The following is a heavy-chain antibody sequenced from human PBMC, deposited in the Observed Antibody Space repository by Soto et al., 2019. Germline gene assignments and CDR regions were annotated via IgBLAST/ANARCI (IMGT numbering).Heavy chain of an antibody. V-gene: IGHV1-69*12. Sequence: QVQLEQSGAEVKKPGSSVKVSCKASGGTFSNSAISWVRQAPGQGLEWMGGIMPIFRTPDYAQKFQGRATITADESTSTAYMELSGLRSDDTAIYYCERDKDRAQLGGNYYYILDVWGQGTTVTVSS. CDR1: GGTFSNSA. CDR3: ERDKDRAQLGGNYYYILDV. CDR2: IMPIFRTP. J-gene: IGHJ6*02. D-gene: IGHD3-3*02.